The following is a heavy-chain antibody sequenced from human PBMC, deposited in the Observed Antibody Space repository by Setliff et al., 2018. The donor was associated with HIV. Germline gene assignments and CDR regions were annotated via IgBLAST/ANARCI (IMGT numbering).Heavy chain of an antibody. CDR2: MHPNTGAT. D-gene: IGHD3-9*01. CDR1: GYTFSDYN. CDR3: ARIDPTAYHYHMDV. J-gene: IGHJ6*03. V-gene: IGHV1-2*02. Sequence: ASVKVSCKAVGYTFSDYNIHWMRQAPGQAFEWRGWMHPNTGATSYAQKFQGRVSMTRDMSISTAYMELARLRSDDSAVYYCARIDPTAYHYHMDVWGKGTTVTVSS.